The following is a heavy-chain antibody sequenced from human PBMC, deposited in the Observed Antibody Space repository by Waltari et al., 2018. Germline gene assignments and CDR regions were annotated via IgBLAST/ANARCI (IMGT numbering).Heavy chain of an antibody. V-gene: IGHV1-2*02. CDR3: AREGRLGLLYRGRDAFDI. Sequence: QVQLVQSGAEVKKPGASVKVSCKASGYTFTGYYMHWGRTAPGQGLEWMGWINPNSGGTNYAQKFQGRVTMTRDTSISTAYMELSRLRSDDTAVYYCAREGRLGLLYRGRDAFDIWGQGTMVTVSS. CDR1: GYTFTGYY. J-gene: IGHJ3*02. D-gene: IGHD2-2*02. CDR2: INPNSGGT.